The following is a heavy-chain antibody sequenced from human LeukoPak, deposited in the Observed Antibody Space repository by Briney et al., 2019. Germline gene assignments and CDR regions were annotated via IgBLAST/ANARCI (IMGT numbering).Heavy chain of an antibody. CDR2: IYYSGST. Sequence: SETLSLTCTVSGGSISSSSYYWGWIRQPPGKGLEWIGSIYYSGSTNYNPSLKSRVTISVDTSKNQFSLKLSSVTAADTAVYYCARGWDSSSWYYYYYMDVWGKGTTVTISS. J-gene: IGHJ6*03. CDR1: GGSISSSSYY. V-gene: IGHV4-39*07. D-gene: IGHD6-13*01. CDR3: ARGWDSSSWYYYYYMDV.